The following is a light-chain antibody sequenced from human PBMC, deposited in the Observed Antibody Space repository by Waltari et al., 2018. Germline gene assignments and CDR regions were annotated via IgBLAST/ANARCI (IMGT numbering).Light chain of an antibody. CDR2: EGS. V-gene: IGLV2-23*01. CDR3: CSYAGSRWV. Sequence: QSALTQPASVSGSPGQSITISCTGTSSDVGSYNLVSWYQQHPGKAPKLMIYEGSKRPSGVSNRFSGSKSGNTASLTISGLQAEDEADYYCCSYAGSRWVFGGGTKLTAL. J-gene: IGLJ3*02. CDR1: SSDVGSYNL.